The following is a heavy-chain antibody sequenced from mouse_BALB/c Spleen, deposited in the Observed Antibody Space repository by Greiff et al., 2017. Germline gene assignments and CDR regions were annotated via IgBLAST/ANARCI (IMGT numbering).Heavy chain of an antibody. J-gene: IGHJ4*01. CDR2: INPYNDGT. CDR1: GYTFTSYV. CDR3: AREGHQDYYAMDY. V-gene: IGHV1-14*01. Sequence: VQLQQSGPELVKPGASVKMSCKASGYTFTSYVMHWVKQKPGQGLEWIGYINPYNDGTKYNEKFKGKATLTSDKSSSTAYMELSSLTSEDSAVYYCAREGHQDYYAMDYWGQGTSVTVSS. D-gene: IGHD3-3*01.